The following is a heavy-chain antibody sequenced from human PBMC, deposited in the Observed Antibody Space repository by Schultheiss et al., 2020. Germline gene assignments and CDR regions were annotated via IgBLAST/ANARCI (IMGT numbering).Heavy chain of an antibody. Sequence: GESLKISCAASGFSFSGYWMSWVRQAPGKGLEWVSSISSSSSYIYYADSVKGRFTISRDNSKNTLYLQMNSLRAEDTAVYYCARECIAAAVGSNPRGYYYYGMDVWGQGTTVTVSS. V-gene: IGHV3-21*04. CDR1: GFSFSGYW. CDR2: ISSSSSYI. CDR3: ARECIAAAVGSNPRGYYYYGMDV. D-gene: IGHD6-13*01. J-gene: IGHJ6*02.